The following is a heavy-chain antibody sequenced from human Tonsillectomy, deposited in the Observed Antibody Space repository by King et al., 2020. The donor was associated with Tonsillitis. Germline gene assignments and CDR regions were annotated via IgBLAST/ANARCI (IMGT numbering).Heavy chain of an antibody. V-gene: IGHV1-8*01. CDR2: MNPNRGNT. Sequence: QLVQSGAEVKKPGASVKVSCKASGYTFTSFDINWVRQAPGQGLECMGWMNPNRGNTGYAQKFPGRVTMTRYTSISTAYMERSSLKSEDTAVYYSASSRGGYGGNSFDYWGQGTLVTVSS. J-gene: IGHJ4*02. CDR3: ASSRGGYGGNSFDY. D-gene: IGHD4-23*01. CDR1: GYTFTSFD.